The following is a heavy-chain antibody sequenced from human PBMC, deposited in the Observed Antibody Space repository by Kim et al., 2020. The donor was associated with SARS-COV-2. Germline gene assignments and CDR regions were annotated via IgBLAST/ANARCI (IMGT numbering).Heavy chain of an antibody. V-gene: IGHV1-46*01. CDR1: GYTFTSYY. J-gene: IGHJ6*02. CDR2: INPSGGST. Sequence: ASVKVSCKASGYTFTSYYMHWVRQAPGQGLEWMGIINPSGGSTSYAQKFQGRVTMTRDTSTSTVYMELSSLRSEDTAVYYCARDGPPTVTTFSFSLYGMDVWGQGTTVTVSS. D-gene: IGHD4-17*01. CDR3: ARDGPPTVTTFSFSLYGMDV.